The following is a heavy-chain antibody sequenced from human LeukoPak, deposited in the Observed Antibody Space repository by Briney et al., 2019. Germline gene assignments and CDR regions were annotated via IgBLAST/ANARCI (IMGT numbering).Heavy chain of an antibody. CDR3: ARVRYYDSSWYYYYYMDV. CDR1: GYTLTNYG. Sequence: ASVKVSCKASGYTLTNYGVSWVRQAPGQGLEWMGWISAYNDNTNYAQKLQGRVTMTTDTSTSTAYMELRSLRSDDTAVYYCARVRYYDSSWYYYYYMDVWGKGTTVTISS. J-gene: IGHJ6*03. CDR2: ISAYNDNT. V-gene: IGHV1-18*01. D-gene: IGHD3-22*01.